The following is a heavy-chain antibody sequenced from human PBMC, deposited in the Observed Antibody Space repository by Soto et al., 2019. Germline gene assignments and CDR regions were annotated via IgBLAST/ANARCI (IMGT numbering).Heavy chain of an antibody. V-gene: IGHV3-33*01. D-gene: IGHD1-1*01. CDR1: GFTFSGYG. Sequence: AGGSLRLSCAASGFTFSGYGMHWVRQSPGKGLEWVAVIWYDGSNKYYADSVKGRFTISRDNSKNTLYLQMNSLRAEDTAVYYCARQYRVRRTGTDYYYYGMDVWGQGTTVTVSS. CDR2: IWYDGSNK. CDR3: ARQYRVRRTGTDYYYYGMDV. J-gene: IGHJ6*02.